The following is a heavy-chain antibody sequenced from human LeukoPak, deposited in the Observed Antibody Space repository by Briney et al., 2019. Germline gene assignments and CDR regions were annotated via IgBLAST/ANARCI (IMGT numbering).Heavy chain of an antibody. J-gene: IGHJ6*03. V-gene: IGHV3-21*01. CDR1: GFTFSG. Sequence: PGGSLRLSCAASGFTFSGMHWVRQTPRKGLEWVSCISGSGSYIYYADSVKGRFTISRDNAKNTLNLQMNSLRAEDTAVYYCAREAFNYYYMDVWGKGTTVTVSS. CDR3: AREAFNYYYMDV. CDR2: ISGSGSYI.